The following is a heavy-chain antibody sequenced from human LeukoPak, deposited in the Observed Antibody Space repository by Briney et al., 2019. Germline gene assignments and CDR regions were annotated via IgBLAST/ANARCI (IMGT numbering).Heavy chain of an antibody. Sequence: ASVKVSCKASGYTFTSYAMHWVRQAPGQRLEWMGWINAGNGNTKYSQKFQGRVTITRDTSASTAYMELGSLRSEDTAVYYCARGPLYQYTRFDPWGQGTLVTVSS. CDR1: GYTFTSYA. CDR2: INAGNGNT. CDR3: ARGPLYQYTRFDP. V-gene: IGHV1-3*01. J-gene: IGHJ5*02. D-gene: IGHD2-2*01.